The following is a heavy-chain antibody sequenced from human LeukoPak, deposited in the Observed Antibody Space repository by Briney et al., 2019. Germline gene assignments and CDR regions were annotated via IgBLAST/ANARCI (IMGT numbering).Heavy chain of an antibody. CDR2: ISWNSGSI. CDR3: ARVAFGGVILTYYFDY. CDR1: GFTFDDYA. Sequence: GGSLRLSCAASGFTFDDYAMHWVRQAPGKGLAWVSGISWNSGSIGYADSVKGRFTISRDNAKDSLYLQMNSLRAEDTALYYCARVAFGGVILTYYFDYWGQGTLVTVSS. J-gene: IGHJ4*02. D-gene: IGHD3-16*02. V-gene: IGHV3-9*01.